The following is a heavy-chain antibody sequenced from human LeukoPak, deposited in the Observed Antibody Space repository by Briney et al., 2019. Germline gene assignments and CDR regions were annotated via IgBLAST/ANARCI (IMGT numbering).Heavy chain of an antibody. CDR1: GYSISGFY. Sequence: SETLSLTCTVSGYSISGFYWSWIRQPAGKGLQWIGRISTSGSTNYNPSLKSRLTISVDRSTNEFSLTVRSVTAADTAVYYRARRLPSYGDYVDYYFYMDVWGKGTTVTVSS. J-gene: IGHJ6*03. D-gene: IGHD4-17*01. V-gene: IGHV4-4*07. CDR2: ISTSGST. CDR3: ARRLPSYGDYVDYYFYMDV.